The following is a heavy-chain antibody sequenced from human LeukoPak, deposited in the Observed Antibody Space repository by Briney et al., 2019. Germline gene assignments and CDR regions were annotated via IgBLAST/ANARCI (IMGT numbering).Heavy chain of an antibody. V-gene: IGHV1-18*01. CDR1: GYTFTSYG. CDR3: ARALDIVVVPADNWFDP. D-gene: IGHD2-2*03. Sequence: ASVKVSCTASGYTFTSYGISWVRQAPGQGLERMGWISAYNGNTNYAQKLQGRVTMTTDTSTSTAYMELRSLRSDDTAVYYCARALDIVVVPADNWFDPWGQGTLVTVSS. CDR2: ISAYNGNT. J-gene: IGHJ5*02.